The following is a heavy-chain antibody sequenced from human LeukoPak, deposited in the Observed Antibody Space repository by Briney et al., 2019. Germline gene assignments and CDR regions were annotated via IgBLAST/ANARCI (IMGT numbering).Heavy chain of an antibody. CDR1: GGSISSYY. Sequence: SETLSLTCTVSGGSISSYYWNWIRQPPGKGLEWIGYIYYSGSTNYNPSLKSRVTISVDTSKKQFSLKLTSVTAADTAVYYCAGINYYDSSFGDFWGQGTLVTVSS. CDR3: AGINYYDSSFGDF. D-gene: IGHD3-22*01. V-gene: IGHV4-59*01. CDR2: IYYSGST. J-gene: IGHJ4*02.